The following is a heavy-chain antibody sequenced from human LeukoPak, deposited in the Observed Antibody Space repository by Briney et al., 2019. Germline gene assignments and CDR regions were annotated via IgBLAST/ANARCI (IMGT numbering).Heavy chain of an antibody. V-gene: IGHV3-30*03. Sequence: GGSLRLSCAASGFTFSSYGMHWVCQAPGKGLEWVAVISYDGSNKYYADSVKGRFTISRDNSKNTLYLQMNSLRAEDTAVYYCAMYGSGSYGYFDYWGQGTLVTVSS. CDR3: AMYGSGSYGYFDY. CDR1: GFTFSSYG. J-gene: IGHJ4*02. CDR2: ISYDGSNK. D-gene: IGHD3-10*01.